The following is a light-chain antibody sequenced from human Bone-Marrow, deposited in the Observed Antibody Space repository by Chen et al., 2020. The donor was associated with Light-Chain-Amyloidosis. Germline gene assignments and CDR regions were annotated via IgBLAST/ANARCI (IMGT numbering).Light chain of an antibody. CDR2: RDT. V-gene: IGLV3-25*03. J-gene: IGLJ2*01. CDR3: QSADSSGTYEVI. Sequence: YKRPKHPPGSGSPGKTAGTPSPGDVLPTKYVYGYQQKPGQAPVLVIHRDTERPSGISERFSGSSSGTTATLTISGVQAEDEADYHCQSADSSGTYEVIFGGGTKLTVL. CDR1: VLPTKY.